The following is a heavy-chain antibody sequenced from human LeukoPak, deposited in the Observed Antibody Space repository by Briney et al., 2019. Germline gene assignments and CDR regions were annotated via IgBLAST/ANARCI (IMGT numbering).Heavy chain of an antibody. V-gene: IGHV3-48*01. Sequence: PGGSLRLSCAASGFTFSTYSMNWVRQAPGKGLEWVSYISGSSSTIYYADSVKGRFTISRDNSKNTLYLQMNSLRAEDTAVYYCAKDLNWNDGDYYYYGMDVWGQGTTVTVSS. CDR1: GFTFSTYS. CDR3: AKDLNWNDGDYYYYGMDV. D-gene: IGHD1-20*01. CDR2: ISGSSSTI. J-gene: IGHJ6*02.